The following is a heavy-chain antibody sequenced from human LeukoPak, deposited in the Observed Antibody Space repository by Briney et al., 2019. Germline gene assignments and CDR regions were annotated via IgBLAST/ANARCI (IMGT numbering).Heavy chain of an antibody. D-gene: IGHD7-27*01. CDR3: ARGYNWGSPTRNFYYLDV. J-gene: IGHJ6*03. Sequence: SETLSLTCTVSGGSISSYYWSWIRQPAGKGLEWIGRIYTSGSTNYNPSLKSRVTISVDKSKNQFSLKLRSVTAADTAVYYCARGYNWGSPTRNFYYLDVWGKGTTVTVSS. CDR1: GGSISSYY. V-gene: IGHV4-4*07. CDR2: IYTSGST.